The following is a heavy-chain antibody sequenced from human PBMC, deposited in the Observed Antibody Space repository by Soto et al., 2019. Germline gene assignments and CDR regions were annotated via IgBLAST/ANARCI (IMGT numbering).Heavy chain of an antibody. CDR2: IYYSGST. J-gene: IGHJ5*02. CDR3: ARSLRYYDSSGYLEAKTWFDP. V-gene: IGHV4-39*01. Sequence: ETLSLTCTVSGGSISSSSYYWGWIRQPPGKGLEWIGSIYYSGSTYYNPSLKSRVTISVDTSKNQFSLKLSSVTAADTAVYYCARSLRYYDSSGYLEAKTWFDPWGQGTLVTVSS. CDR1: GGSISSSSYY. D-gene: IGHD3-22*01.